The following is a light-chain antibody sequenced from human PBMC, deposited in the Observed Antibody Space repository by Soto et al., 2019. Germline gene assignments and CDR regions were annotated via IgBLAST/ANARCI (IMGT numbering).Light chain of an antibody. CDR3: QQRSNWPPGYT. Sequence: EIVLTQSPGTLSLSPGDRATLSCRASQTVSFSYLAWYQQKPGQAPRLLIYGASSRATGIPDRFSGSGSGTDFTLTISSLEPEDFAVYYCQQRSNWPPGYTFGQGTKLEIK. J-gene: IGKJ2*01. CDR2: GAS. CDR1: QTVSFSY. V-gene: IGKV3D-20*02.